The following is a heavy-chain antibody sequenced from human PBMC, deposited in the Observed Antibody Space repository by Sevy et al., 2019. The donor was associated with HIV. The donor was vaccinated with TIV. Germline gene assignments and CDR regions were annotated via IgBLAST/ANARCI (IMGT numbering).Heavy chain of an antibody. CDR2: ISGGDDST. CDR1: GFIFSDYA. CDR3: AKFGDYYDSGGYYWYFDF. D-gene: IGHD3-22*01. V-gene: IGHV3-23*01. J-gene: IGHJ2*01. Sequence: GGSLRLSCAASGFIFSDYAMSWVRQAPGKGLEWVSSISGGDDSTYYADTVKGRFTVSRDNSKNTLYLQMNTLRAEDMAVYYCAKFGDYYDSGGYYWYFDFWGRGTLVTVSS.